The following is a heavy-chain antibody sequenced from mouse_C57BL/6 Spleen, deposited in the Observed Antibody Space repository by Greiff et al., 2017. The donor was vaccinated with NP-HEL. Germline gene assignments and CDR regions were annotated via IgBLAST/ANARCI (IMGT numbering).Heavy chain of an antibody. CDR3: AIQLRLHYYAMDY. CDR1: GFSLTSYG. CDR2: IWSGGST. V-gene: IGHV2-4*01. Sequence: QVQLQQPGPGLVQPSQSLSITCTVSGFSLTSYGVHWVRQPPGKGLEWLGVIWSGGSTDYNAAFISRLSISKDNSKSQVFFKMNSLQADDTAIYYCAIQLRLHYYAMDYWGQGTSVTVSS. J-gene: IGHJ4*01. D-gene: IGHD3-2*02.